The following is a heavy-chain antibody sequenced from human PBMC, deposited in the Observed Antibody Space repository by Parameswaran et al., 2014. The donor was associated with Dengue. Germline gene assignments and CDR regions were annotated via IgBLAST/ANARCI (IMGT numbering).Heavy chain of an antibody. V-gene: IGHV4-61*01. CDR2: IYYSGST. D-gene: IGHD5-18*01. Sequence: GSLRLSCTVSGGSVSSGSYYWSWIRQPPGKGLEWIGYIYYSGSTNYNPSLKSRVTISVDTSKNQFSLKLSSVTAADTAVYYCARVVSSGFFLYFDHWGQGTLVTVSS. CDR1: GGSVSSGSYY. J-gene: IGHJ4*02. CDR3: ARVVSSGFFLYFDH.